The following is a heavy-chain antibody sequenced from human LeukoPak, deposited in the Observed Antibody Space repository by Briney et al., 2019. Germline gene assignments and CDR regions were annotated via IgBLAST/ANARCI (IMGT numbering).Heavy chain of an antibody. D-gene: IGHD1-20*01. CDR2: ISVRADST. Sequence: GGSLRLSCAASGFTFSSYGMSWVRQAPGRGLEWVSGISVRADSTSYADSVKGRFTISRDNSKNTLYLQMNSLRDEDTAVYYCAKDYNWSDGYWGQGTLVTVSS. J-gene: IGHJ4*02. CDR3: AKDYNWSDGY. V-gene: IGHV3-23*01. CDR1: GFTFSSYG.